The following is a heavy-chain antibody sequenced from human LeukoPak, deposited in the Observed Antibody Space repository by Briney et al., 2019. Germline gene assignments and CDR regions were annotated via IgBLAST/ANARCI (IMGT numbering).Heavy chain of an antibody. D-gene: IGHD4-17*01. Sequence: SETLSLTCTVSGGSVSSGSDYWSWIRQPPGKGLEWIGYIFYSGSTNYNPSLKSRVTISVDTSKNQFSLKLSSVTAADTAVYYCARTKVTNYGMDVWGQGTTVTVSS. CDR2: IFYSGST. V-gene: IGHV4-61*01. J-gene: IGHJ6*02. CDR3: ARTKVTNYGMDV. CDR1: GGSVSSGSDY.